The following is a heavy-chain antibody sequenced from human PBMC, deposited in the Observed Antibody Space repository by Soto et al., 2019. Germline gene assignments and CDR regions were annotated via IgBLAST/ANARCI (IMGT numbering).Heavy chain of an antibody. Sequence: EVQLVESGGGLVQPGRSLRLSCAASGFTFDDYAMHWVRQAPGKGLEWVSGISGNSGSIGYADSVKGRFTISRDNAKNSLYLQMNSLRAEDTALYYCAKDASSSSRTIDYWGQGTLVTVSS. D-gene: IGHD6-13*01. CDR2: ISGNSGSI. V-gene: IGHV3-9*01. CDR3: AKDASSSSRTIDY. J-gene: IGHJ4*02. CDR1: GFTFDDYA.